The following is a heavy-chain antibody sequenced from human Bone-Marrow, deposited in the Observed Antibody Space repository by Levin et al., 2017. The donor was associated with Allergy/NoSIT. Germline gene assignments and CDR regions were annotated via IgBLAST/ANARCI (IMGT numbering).Heavy chain of an antibody. V-gene: IGHV3-23*01. CDR3: AKGAISSARVNWFDS. Sequence: ETLSLTCAASGFTFSNYAMSWIRQAPGKGLEWVSPISGSGDNTYYADSVKGRFTISRDNSKNTLYLQMNSLRAEDTAVYYCAKGAISSARVNWFDSWGQGTLVTVSS. CDR1: GFTFSNYA. J-gene: IGHJ5*01. D-gene: IGHD3-3*02. CDR2: ISGSGDNT.